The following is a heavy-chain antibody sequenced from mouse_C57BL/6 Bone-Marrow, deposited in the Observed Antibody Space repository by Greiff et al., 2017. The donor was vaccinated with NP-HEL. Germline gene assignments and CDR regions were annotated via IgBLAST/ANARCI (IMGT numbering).Heavy chain of an antibody. V-gene: IGHV1-54*01. CDR2: INPGSGGT. CDR3: ARYYYGSSSYFDY. CDR1: GYAFTNYL. D-gene: IGHD1-1*01. Sequence: VVRPGTSVKVSCKASGYAFTNYLIEWVKQRPGQGLEWIGVINPGSGGTNYNEKFKGKATLTADKSSSTAYMQLSSLTSEDSAVYFCARYYYGSSSYFDYWGQGTTLTVSS. J-gene: IGHJ2*01.